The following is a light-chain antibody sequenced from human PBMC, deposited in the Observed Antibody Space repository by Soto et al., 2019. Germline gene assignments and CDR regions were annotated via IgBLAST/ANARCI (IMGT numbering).Light chain of an antibody. J-gene: IGLJ1*01. CDR2: GNS. CDR3: QSYDSSLSALYV. Sequence: QSVLTQPPSVSGAPCQRVTISCTGSSSNIGAGYDVHWYQQLPGTAPKLLIYGNSNRPSGVPDRFSGSKSGTSASLAITGLQAEDEADYYCQSYDSSLSALYVFGTGTKVTFL. CDR1: SSNIGAGYD. V-gene: IGLV1-40*01.